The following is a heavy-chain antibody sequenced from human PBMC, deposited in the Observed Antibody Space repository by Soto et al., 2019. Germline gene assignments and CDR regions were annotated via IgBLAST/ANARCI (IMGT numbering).Heavy chain of an antibody. V-gene: IGHV5-51*01. CDR1: GYSFTSYW. CDR3: ARSGRNYDILTGYTFQH. D-gene: IGHD3-9*01. Sequence: GESLKISCKGSGYSFTSYWIGWVRQMPVKGLEWMGIIYPGDSDTRYSPSFQGQVTISADKSISTAYLQWSSLKASDTAMYYCARSGRNYDILTGYTFQHWGQGTLVTVSS. CDR2: IYPGDSDT. J-gene: IGHJ1*01.